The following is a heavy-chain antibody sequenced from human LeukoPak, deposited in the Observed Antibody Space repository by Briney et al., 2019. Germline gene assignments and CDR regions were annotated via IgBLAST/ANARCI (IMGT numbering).Heavy chain of an antibody. Sequence: GGSLRLSCAASGFTFSSYWMSWVRPAPGKGLEWVANIKQDGSEKYYVDSVKGRFTISRDNAKNSLYLQMNSLRAEDTAVYYCARDEGYDYNWFDPWGQGTLVTVSS. CDR2: IKQDGSEK. V-gene: IGHV3-7*01. CDR3: ARDEGYDYNWFDP. CDR1: GFTFSSYW. J-gene: IGHJ5*02. D-gene: IGHD5-12*01.